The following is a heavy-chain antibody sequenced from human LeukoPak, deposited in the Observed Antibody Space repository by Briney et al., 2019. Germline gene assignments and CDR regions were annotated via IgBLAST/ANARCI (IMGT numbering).Heavy chain of an antibody. CDR2: MNPNSGKT. J-gene: IGHJ3*02. CDR1: GYTFTSYD. Sequence: ASVKVSCKASGYTFTSYDINWVRQATGQGLEWMGWMNPNSGKTGYAQKFQGRVTITRNTSISTAYMELSSLRSEDTAVYYCARGKGRFLEPDAFDIWGQGTMVTVSS. V-gene: IGHV1-8*03. CDR3: ARGKGRFLEPDAFDI. D-gene: IGHD3-3*01.